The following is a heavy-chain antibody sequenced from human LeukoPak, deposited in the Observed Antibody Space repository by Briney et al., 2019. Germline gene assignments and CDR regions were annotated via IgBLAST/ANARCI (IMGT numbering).Heavy chain of an antibody. Sequence: GGSLRLSCAASGFTFSSYAVSWVRQAPGKGLEWVSAISGSGGSPYYADSVKGRFTISRDNSKNTLYLQMNSLRAEDTAVYYCAKLYGSGINAFDYWGQGTLVTVSS. CDR1: GFTFSSYA. CDR2: ISGSGGSP. CDR3: AKLYGSGINAFDY. V-gene: IGHV3-23*01. J-gene: IGHJ4*02. D-gene: IGHD6-19*01.